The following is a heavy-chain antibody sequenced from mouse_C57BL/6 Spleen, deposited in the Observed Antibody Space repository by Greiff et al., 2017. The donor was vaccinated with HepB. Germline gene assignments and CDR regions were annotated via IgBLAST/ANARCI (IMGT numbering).Heavy chain of an antibody. V-gene: IGHV14-3*01. CDR1: GFNFKNSY. CDR2: INPANGNT. D-gene: IGHD4-1*01. Sequence: EVQLVESVAELVRPGASVKLSCTASGFNFKNSYMHWVKQRPEQGLEWIGRINPANGNTKYAPKFQGKATITADTSSNTAYLQLSSLTSEDTAIYYCARNWEDYWGQGTTHTVSS. J-gene: IGHJ2*01. CDR3: ARNWEDY.